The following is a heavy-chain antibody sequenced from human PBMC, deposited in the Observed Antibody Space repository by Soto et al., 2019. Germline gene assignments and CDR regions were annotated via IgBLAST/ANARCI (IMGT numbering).Heavy chain of an antibody. CDR3: ARRDTEVVPAAMDYYYYYMDV. J-gene: IGHJ6*03. CDR1: GYTFTSYG. Sequence: QVQLVQSGAEVKKPGASVKVSCKASGYTFTSYGISWVRQAPGQGLEWMGWISAYNGNTNYAQKLQGRVTMTTVTSTSTAYMELRSLRSDDTAVYYCARRDTEVVPAAMDYYYYYMDVWGKGTTVTVSS. V-gene: IGHV1-18*01. D-gene: IGHD2-2*01. CDR2: ISAYNGNT.